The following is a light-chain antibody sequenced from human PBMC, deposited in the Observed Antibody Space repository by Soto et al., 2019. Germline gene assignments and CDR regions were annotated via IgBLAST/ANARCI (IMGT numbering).Light chain of an antibody. J-gene: IGLJ3*02. CDR3: SSCPVTNTVV. Sequence: QSVLTQPASVSAPPGQSVTISCTATDSDLGDSVSWYQQHSGGAPRLIIYKVSSRPSGVSNRFSGSKSGNTASLTISGLQPEDDALYYCSSCPVTNTVVFGVWTKLTVL. CDR2: KVS. V-gene: IGLV2-14*03. CDR1: DSDLGDS.